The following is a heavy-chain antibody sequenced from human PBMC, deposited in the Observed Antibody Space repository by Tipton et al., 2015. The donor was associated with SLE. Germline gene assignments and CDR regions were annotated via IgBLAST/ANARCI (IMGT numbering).Heavy chain of an antibody. CDR2: IYTSGAT. V-gene: IGHV4-4*07. CDR3: AMDTSTWLRFDH. CDR1: GVSISSSY. Sequence: LVKPTQTLSLTCNVSGVSISSSYWSWIRQPAGKGLEWIGRIYTSGATDDNPSLKSRVTISVDTSKNQFSLKLSSVTAADTAVYYCAMDTSTWLRFDHWGRGTLVSVSS. D-gene: IGHD6-13*01. J-gene: IGHJ4*02.